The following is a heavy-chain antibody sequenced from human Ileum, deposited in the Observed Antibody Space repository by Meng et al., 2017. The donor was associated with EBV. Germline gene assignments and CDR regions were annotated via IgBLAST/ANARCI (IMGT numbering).Heavy chain of an antibody. CDR1: GYKFDDYT. V-gene: IGHV1-3*01. Sequence: QVQLVQAGADRKKPGASVEISCKASGYKFDDYTIQWLRQAPGQRLEWLGWINPGIGSTYDSKTIRGRLTITMDTSASTVYMRLTSLTSEDTAVYYCAREEGGRFDSWGQGTLVTVSS. CDR2: INPGIGST. D-gene: IGHD2-15*01. J-gene: IGHJ4*02. CDR3: AREEGGRFDS.